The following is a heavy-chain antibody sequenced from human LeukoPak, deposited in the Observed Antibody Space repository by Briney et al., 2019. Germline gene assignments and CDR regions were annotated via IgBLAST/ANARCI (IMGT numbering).Heavy chain of an antibody. CDR2: IYPGDSDT. J-gene: IGHJ4*02. Sequence: GGSLKISWKGSGYRFTSYWIGWVLQMPGKGLGWMGIIYPGDSDTRYSPSFQGQVTISADKSISTAYLQWSSLKASDTAMYYCARTSGYDSSRHDYWGQGTLVTVSS. CDR1: GYRFTSYW. V-gene: IGHV5-51*01. CDR3: ARTSGYDSSRHDY. D-gene: IGHD5-12*01.